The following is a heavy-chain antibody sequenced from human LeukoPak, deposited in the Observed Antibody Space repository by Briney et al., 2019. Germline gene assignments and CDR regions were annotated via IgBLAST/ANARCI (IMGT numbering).Heavy chain of an antibody. CDR3: ARPLGIVGEGLFDY. D-gene: IGHD1-26*01. Sequence: GKSLKISCKGSGYSFTSYWIGWVRQVPGKGLEWMGIIYPGDSDTRYSPSFQGQVTISADKSISTAYLQWSSLKASDTAVYDCARPLGIVGEGLFDYWGQGTLVTVSS. J-gene: IGHJ4*02. V-gene: IGHV5-51*01. CDR1: GYSFTSYW. CDR2: IYPGDSDT.